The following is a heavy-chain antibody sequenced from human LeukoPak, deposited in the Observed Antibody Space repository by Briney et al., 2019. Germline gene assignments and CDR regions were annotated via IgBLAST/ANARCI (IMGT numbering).Heavy chain of an antibody. J-gene: IGHJ3*01. CDR1: GFTFSSHS. CDR3: ARDQRPYCGGECYCAIDL. CDR2: IGHTGSPA. D-gene: IGHD2-21*01. V-gene: IGHV3-48*01. Sequence: GGSLSLSCEASGFTFSSHSMTWVRQAPGKTLEWISYIGHTGSPAHYADSVRGRFTISRDNAKNSLYLQMNSLTVEDTAVYYCARDQRPYCGGECYCAIDLLGRGTLVTVSS.